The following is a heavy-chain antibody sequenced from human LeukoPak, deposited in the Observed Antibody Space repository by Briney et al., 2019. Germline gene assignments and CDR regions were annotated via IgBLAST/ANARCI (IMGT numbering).Heavy chain of an antibody. CDR2: IYYSGST. J-gene: IGHJ4*02. V-gene: IGHV4-39*01. Sequence: LSETLYLTCTVSGGSLSSSSYYWGWIRQPPGKGLGWSGSIYYSGSTYYNPSLKSLVTISVDTTKNQFSLKLSSMTAADTAVYYCAGKGTIFGVVFDYWGQGTLVTVSS. D-gene: IGHD3-3*01. CDR1: GGSLSSSSYY. CDR3: AGKGTIFGVVFDY.